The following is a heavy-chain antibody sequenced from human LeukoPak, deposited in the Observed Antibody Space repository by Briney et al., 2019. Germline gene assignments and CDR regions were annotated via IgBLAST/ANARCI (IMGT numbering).Heavy chain of an antibody. V-gene: IGHV1-18*01. J-gene: IGHJ4*02. D-gene: IGHD3-3*01. CDR3: ARDHYDFWSGPTLADYFDY. Sequence: ASVKVSCKASGYTFTSYGISWVRQATGQGLEWMGWISAYNGNTNYAQKLQGRVTMTTDTSTSTAYMELRSLRSDDTAVYYCARDHYDFWSGPTLADYFDYWGQGTLVTVSS. CDR1: GYTFTSYG. CDR2: ISAYNGNT.